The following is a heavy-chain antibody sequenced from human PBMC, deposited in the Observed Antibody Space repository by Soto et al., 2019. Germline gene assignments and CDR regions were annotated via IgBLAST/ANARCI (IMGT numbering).Heavy chain of an antibody. D-gene: IGHD2-2*01. CDR1: GFTFSGYW. V-gene: IGHV3-7*01. Sequence: GGSLRLSCAASGFTFSGYWMNWVRQAPGKGLEWVANIKQDGSEKYYVDSVKGRFTISRDNAKSSLYLQMNSLRAEETAMYYCEISCGRNSCFISLSDNWGPGTLVTVSS. CDR3: EISCGRNSCFISLSDN. J-gene: IGHJ4*02. CDR2: IKQDGSEK.